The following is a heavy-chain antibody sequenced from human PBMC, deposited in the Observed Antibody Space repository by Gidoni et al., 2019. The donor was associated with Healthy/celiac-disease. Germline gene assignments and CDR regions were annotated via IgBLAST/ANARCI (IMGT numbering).Heavy chain of an antibody. D-gene: IGHD2-2*01. V-gene: IGHV4-34*01. Sequence: QVQLQQWGAGLLKPSETLSLTCAVYGGSFSGYYWSWIRQPPGKGLEWIGEINHSGSTNYNPSLKSRVTISVDTSKNQFSLKLSSVTAADTAVYYCARLVPAASDWFDPWGQGTLVTVSS. CDR2: INHSGST. CDR3: ARLVPAASDWFDP. J-gene: IGHJ5*02. CDR1: GGSFSGYY.